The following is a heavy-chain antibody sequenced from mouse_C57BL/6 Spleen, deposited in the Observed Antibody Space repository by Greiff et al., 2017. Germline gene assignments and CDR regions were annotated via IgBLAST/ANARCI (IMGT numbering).Heavy chain of an antibody. CDR2: IYPGDGDT. CDR1: GYAFSSSW. V-gene: IGHV1-82*01. CDR3: ARSDYEYDEGYYFDY. Sequence: VQLQQSGPELVKPGASVKISCKASGYAFSSSWMNWVKQRPGKGLEWIGRIYPGDGDTNYNGKFKGKATLTADKSSSTAYMQLSSLTSEDSAVYFCARSDYEYDEGYYFDYWGQGTTLTVSS. D-gene: IGHD2-4*01. J-gene: IGHJ2*01.